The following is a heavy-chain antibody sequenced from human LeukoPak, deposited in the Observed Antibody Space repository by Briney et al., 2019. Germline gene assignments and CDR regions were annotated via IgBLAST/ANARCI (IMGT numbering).Heavy chain of an antibody. CDR2: FSATDGSA. CDR3: AKARVAAAGTGAFDV. J-gene: IGHJ3*01. V-gene: IGHV3-23*01. D-gene: IGHD6-13*01. Sequence: GGSLRLSCAASGITVNDYGMTWVRQAPGKGLEWVSAFSATDGSAQYADSVRGRFSISRDNSKNSLYLQMNSLGDEDTAVYFCAKARVAAAGTGAFDVWGQGTTVTVSS. CDR1: GITVNDYG.